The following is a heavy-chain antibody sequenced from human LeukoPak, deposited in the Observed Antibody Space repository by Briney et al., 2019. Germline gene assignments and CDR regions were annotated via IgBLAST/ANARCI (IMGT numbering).Heavy chain of an antibody. V-gene: IGHV3-23*01. D-gene: IGHD6-13*01. CDR3: AKRTSGSSWYSSDY. CDR1: GFTFSSYA. Sequence: GGSLRLSCAASGFTFSSYAMNWVRQAPGKGLEWVSTMSGDATNTYYADSVKGRFTISRDNSKNTLYLQMNSLRAEDTAVYYCAKRTSGSSWYSSDYWGQGTLVTVSS. CDR2: MSGDATNT. J-gene: IGHJ4*02.